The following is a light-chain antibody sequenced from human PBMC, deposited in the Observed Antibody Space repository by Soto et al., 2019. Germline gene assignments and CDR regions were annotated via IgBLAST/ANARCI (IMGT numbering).Light chain of an antibody. CDR3: QQYGSSPTT. J-gene: IGKJ1*01. Sequence: IAITQPPCPPSVPPGENPTLFCRASQSVRSNLAWYQQKPGQPPRLLIYGASTRATAIPDRFSGSGSGTDFTLTISRLEPEDFAVYYCQQYGSSPTTFGQGTKVDIK. CDR2: GAS. CDR1: QSVRSN. V-gene: IGKV3-20*01.